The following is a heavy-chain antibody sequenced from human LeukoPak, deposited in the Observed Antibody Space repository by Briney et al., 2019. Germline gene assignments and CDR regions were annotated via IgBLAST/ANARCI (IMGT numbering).Heavy chain of an antibody. Sequence: GGSLRLSCAASGFTFSSYGMHWVRQAPGKGLEWVAFIRYDGSNKYYADSVKGRFTISRDNSKNTLYLQMNSLRPEDTAVYYCASRDQSCSGDTCYPIDYWGQGTLVTVSS. CDR3: ASRDQSCSGDTCYPIDY. CDR1: GFTFSSYG. CDR2: IRYDGSNK. D-gene: IGHD2-15*01. V-gene: IGHV3-30*02. J-gene: IGHJ4*02.